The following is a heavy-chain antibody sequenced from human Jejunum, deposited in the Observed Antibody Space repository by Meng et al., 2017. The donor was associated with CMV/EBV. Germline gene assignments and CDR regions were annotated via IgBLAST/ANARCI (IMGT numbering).Heavy chain of an antibody. J-gene: IGHJ4*02. CDR1: ISNG. CDR3: ARGLLRGTTTYYPREFDY. CDR2: ISGHNGNT. D-gene: IGHD1-26*01. Sequence: ISNGVSRVRQAPGQGMEWMGWISGHNGNTKSEQKYKGRLTMTIDTYTRTAYMDLRSLRSDDTAVYYCARGLLRGTTTYYPREFDYWGQGTLVTVSS. V-gene: IGHV1-18*01.